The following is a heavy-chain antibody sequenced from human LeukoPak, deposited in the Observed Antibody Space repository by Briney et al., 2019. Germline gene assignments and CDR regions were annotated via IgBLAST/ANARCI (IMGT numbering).Heavy chain of an antibody. CDR2: VYNSGYS. V-gene: IGHV4-59*13. D-gene: IGHD3-3*01. J-gene: IGHJ4*02. Sequence: SETLSLTCTVSGGSITSYYWAWLRQPPGQGLEWIGYVYNSGYSKNNPSLKSRVSMSVDTSKNQFSLKLSSVTAADTAVYCCARATSGLEYWGQGALVTVSS. CDR1: GGSITSYY. CDR3: ARATSGLEY.